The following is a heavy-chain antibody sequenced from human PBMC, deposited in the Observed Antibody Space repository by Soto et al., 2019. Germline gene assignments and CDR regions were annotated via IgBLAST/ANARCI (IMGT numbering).Heavy chain of an antibody. CDR3: ARVESWFGEFEWLDP. CDR2: ISAYNGNT. V-gene: IGHV1-18*01. J-gene: IGHJ5*02. Sequence: ASVKVSCKASGYTFTSYGISWVRQAPGQGLEWMGWISAYNGNTNYAQKLQGRVTMTTDTSTSTAYMELRSLRSDDTAVYYCARVESWFGEFEWLDPWGQGTRVTLXS. CDR1: GYTFTSYG. D-gene: IGHD3-10*01.